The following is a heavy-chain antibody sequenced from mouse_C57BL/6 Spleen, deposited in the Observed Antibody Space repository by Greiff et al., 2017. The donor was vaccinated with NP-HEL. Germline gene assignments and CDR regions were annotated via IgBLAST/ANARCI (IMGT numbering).Heavy chain of an antibody. CDR1: GFSLSTFGMG. D-gene: IGHD3-3*01. J-gene: IGHJ1*03. V-gene: IGHV8-8*01. CDR3: ARIEGLTPYWYFDV. Sequence: QVQLKESGPGILQPSQTLSLTCSFSGFSLSTFGMGVGWIRQPSGKGLEWLALIWWDDDKYYNPALKSRLTISKDTSKNQVYLKIANVDTADTATYYCARIEGLTPYWYFDVWGTGTTVTVSS. CDR2: IWWDDDK.